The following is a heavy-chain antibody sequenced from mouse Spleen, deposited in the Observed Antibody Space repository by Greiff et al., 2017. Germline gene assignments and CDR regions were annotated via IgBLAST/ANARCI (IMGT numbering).Heavy chain of an antibody. J-gene: IGHJ1*01. CDR2: ISNLAYSI. V-gene: IGHV5-15*01. CDR3: ARPHITTGYFDV. Sequence: EVKLMESGGGLVKPGGSLKLSCAASGFTFSDYGMAWVRQAPGKGPEWVAFISNLAYSIYYADTVTGRFTISRENAKNTLYLEMSSLRSEDTAMYYCARPHITTGYFDVWGAGTTVTVSS. CDR1: GFTFSDYG. D-gene: IGHD1-1*01.